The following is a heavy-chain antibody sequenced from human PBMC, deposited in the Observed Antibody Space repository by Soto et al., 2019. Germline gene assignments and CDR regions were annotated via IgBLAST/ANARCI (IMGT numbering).Heavy chain of an antibody. CDR1: GGSSSNDY. D-gene: IGHD3-10*01. Sequence: SETLSLTCTVSGGSSSNDYWSWIRQPPGKGLEWIGYIYYSGSTNYNPSLKSRVTISVDTSKNQFSLKLSSVTAADTAVYYCARKKTYYYNSGNFPAYFDSWGQGTLVTVSS. J-gene: IGHJ4*02. CDR2: IYYSGST. V-gene: IGHV4-59*08. CDR3: ARKKTYYYNSGNFPAYFDS.